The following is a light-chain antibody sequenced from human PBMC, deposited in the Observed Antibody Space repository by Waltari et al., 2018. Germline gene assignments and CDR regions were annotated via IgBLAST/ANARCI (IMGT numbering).Light chain of an antibody. CDR3: LQHNSYPYT. V-gene: IGKV1-17*03. J-gene: IGKJ2*01. CDR2: AAS. Sequence: DIQLTQPQSLRSASVGGRVPITCRASRGMSNYLAWFQQKPGHVPKRLIYAASSLQSGVPARFSGSGSGTEFTLTISSLQPEDFATYYCLQHNSYPYTFGQGTKLEIK. CDR1: RGMSNY.